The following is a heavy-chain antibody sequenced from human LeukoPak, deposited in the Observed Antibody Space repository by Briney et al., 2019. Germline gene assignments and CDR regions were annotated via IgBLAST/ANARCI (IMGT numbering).Heavy chain of an antibody. Sequence: GGSLRLSCAASGFTFGSYWMSWVRQAPGKGLEWVANIKEDESEKYYVDAVKGRFTISRDNAKNSVFLQMNSLRVEDTAVYYCARGVYAFDIWGQGTTVTVSS. D-gene: IGHD5/OR15-5a*01. J-gene: IGHJ3*02. CDR2: IKEDESEK. CDR3: ARGVYAFDI. CDR1: GFTFGSYW. V-gene: IGHV3-7*01.